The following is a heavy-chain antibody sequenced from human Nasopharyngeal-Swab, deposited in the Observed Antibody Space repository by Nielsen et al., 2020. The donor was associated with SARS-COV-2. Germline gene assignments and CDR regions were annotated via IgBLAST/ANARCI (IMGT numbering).Heavy chain of an antibody. V-gene: IGHV3-74*01. CDR2: LHSDGSGT. CDR1: GFTISRYW. J-gene: IGHJ4*02. Sequence: GSLKISCAASGFTISRYWMLWVRHATGKGLVWVSRLHSDGSGTTYADSVRGRFTISRDNAKNTLYLQMNSLRAEDTAVYYCARGGDGYSMDYWGQGTLVTVSS. D-gene: IGHD5-24*01. CDR3: ARGGDGYSMDY.